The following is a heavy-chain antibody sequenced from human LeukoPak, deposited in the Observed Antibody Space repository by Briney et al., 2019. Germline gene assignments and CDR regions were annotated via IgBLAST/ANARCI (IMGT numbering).Heavy chain of an antibody. V-gene: IGHV1-69*04. CDR2: IIPILGIA. J-gene: IGHJ4*02. CDR1: LGTFSSYA. D-gene: IGHD3-10*01. Sequence: SVKVSCKASLGTFSSYAISSVRPAPRQGLEWMGRIIPILGIANYAQKFQGRVTITAEKSTSTAYMKLSSLRSEDTAVYYGARDESSGSYTDYWGQGTLVTVSS. CDR3: ARDESSGSYTDY.